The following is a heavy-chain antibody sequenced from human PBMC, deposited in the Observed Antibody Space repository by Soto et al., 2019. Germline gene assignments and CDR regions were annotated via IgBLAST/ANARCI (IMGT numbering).Heavy chain of an antibody. CDR2: IYYSGTT. D-gene: IGHD2-8*01. CDR1: GGSLSPLY. Sequence: QVQLQESGPGLVKPSETLSLTCTVSGGSLSPLYWSWIRQPPGKGLEWIGYIYYSGTTNYNASLRGWIHHSVDQFQQPFPLNLRSVAAAGPGGFFWGGGGVSLGPWGPRTLVTVSS. V-gene: IGHV4-59*01. CDR3: GGGGVSLGP. J-gene: IGHJ5*02.